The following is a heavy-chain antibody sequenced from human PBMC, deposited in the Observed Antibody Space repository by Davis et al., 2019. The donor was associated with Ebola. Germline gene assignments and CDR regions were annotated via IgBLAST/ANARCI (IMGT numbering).Heavy chain of an antibody. V-gene: IGHV3-20*04. J-gene: IGHJ4*02. D-gene: IGHD3-3*01. CDR1: GFTSDDFA. CDR2: INWNGGST. CDR3: ARATILDY. Sequence: GGSLRLSCAASGFTSDDFAMAWVRQSPGKGLEWVSGINWNGGSTGYADSVKGRFTISRDNSKNTLYLQMNSLRAEDTAVYYCARATILDYWGQGTLVTVSS.